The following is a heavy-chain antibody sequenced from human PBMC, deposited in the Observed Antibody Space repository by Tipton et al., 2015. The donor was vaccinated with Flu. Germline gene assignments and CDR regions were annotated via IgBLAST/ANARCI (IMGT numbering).Heavy chain of an antibody. V-gene: IGHV3-23*04. CDR2: IRGGGGRWVAPVSGGGGAP. CDR3: AKVIPELVAGLDS. D-gene: IGHD6-19*01. CDR1: GFTFGRYA. J-gene: IGHJ4*02. Sequence: VQLVQSGGGVVQPGRSLRLSCAASGFTFGRYAMSWVRQAPGKGLELVAAIRGGGGRWVAPVSGGGGAPFFADSVKGRFTISRDNFKNILYLQMNSLRAEDTAVYYCAKVIPELVAGLDSWGQGTLVTVSS.